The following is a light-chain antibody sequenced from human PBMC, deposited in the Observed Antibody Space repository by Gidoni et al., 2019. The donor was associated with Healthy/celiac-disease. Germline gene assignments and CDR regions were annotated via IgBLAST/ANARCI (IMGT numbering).Light chain of an antibody. Sequence: QAVLTQPSSLSASPGASASLTSTVCSGINVGTYRIYWYQQKPGSPPQYLLRYKSDSDKQQGSGVPSRFSGSKDASANAGILLISGLQSEDEADYYCMIWHSSAWVFGGGTKLTVL. CDR2: YKSDSDK. CDR1: SGINVGTYR. CDR3: MIWHSSAWV. J-gene: IGLJ3*02. V-gene: IGLV5-45*04.